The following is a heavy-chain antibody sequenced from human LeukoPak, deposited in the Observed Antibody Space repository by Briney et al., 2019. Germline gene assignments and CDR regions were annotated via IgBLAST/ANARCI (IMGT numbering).Heavy chain of an antibody. V-gene: IGHV3-7*01. Sequence: PGGSLRLSCVASGFTLSSYWMIWVRQAPGKGLEWVANIKQDGSEKYYMDSVEGRFTISRDNAKNSLYLQMNSLRAEDTAVYYCAELGITMIGGVWGKGTTVTISS. J-gene: IGHJ6*04. CDR3: AELGITMIGGV. CDR2: IKQDGSEK. D-gene: IGHD3-10*02. CDR1: GFTLSSYW.